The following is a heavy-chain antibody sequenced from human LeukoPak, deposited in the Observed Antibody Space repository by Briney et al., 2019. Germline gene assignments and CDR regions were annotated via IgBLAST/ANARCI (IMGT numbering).Heavy chain of an antibody. CDR3: ARFVGACSGGSCYSDY. V-gene: IGHV5-51*01. CDR2: IYPGDSDT. D-gene: IGHD2-15*01. J-gene: IGHJ4*02. CDR1: GYSFTSYW. Sequence: GESLKISCKASGYSFTSYWIGWVRQMPGKGLEWMGIIYPGDSDTRYSPSFQGQVTISADKSINTAYLQWNSLKASDTAMYYCARFVGACSGGSCYSDYWGQGTLVTDSS.